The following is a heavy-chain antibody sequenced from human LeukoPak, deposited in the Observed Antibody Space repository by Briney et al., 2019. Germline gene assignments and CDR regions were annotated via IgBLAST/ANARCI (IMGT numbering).Heavy chain of an antibody. J-gene: IGHJ4*02. D-gene: IGHD6-13*01. CDR2: ISAYNGNT. CDR3: AREGRIAAAGTPNDC. Sequence: GASVKVSCKASGYTFTSYGISWVRQAPGQGLEWMGWISAYNGNTNYAQKLQGRVTMTTDTSTSTAYMELRSLRSDDTAVYYCAREGRIAAAGTPNDCWGQGTLVTVSS. CDR1: GYTFTSYG. V-gene: IGHV1-18*01.